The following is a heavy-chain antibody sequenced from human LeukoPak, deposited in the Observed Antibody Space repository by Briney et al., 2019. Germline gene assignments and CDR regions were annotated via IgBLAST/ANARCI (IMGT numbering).Heavy chain of an antibody. CDR1: GFTFSSYA. CDR3: AKANSGSYASFDY. V-gene: IGHV3-23*01. CDR2: ISGGGGST. Sequence: PGGSLRLSCAASGFTFSSYAMSWVRQAPGKGLEWVSAISGGGGSTYYADSVKGRFTISRDNSKNTLYLQMNSLRAEDTAVYYCAKANSGSYASFDYWGQGTLVTVSS. D-gene: IGHD1-26*01. J-gene: IGHJ4*02.